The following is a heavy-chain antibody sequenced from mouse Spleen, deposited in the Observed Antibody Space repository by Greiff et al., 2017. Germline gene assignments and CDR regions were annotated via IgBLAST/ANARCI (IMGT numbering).Heavy chain of an antibody. CDR3: ARRLGGYDGAWFAY. Sequence: QVQLQQSGPGLVQPSQSLSITCTVSGFSLTSYGVHWVRQSPGKGLEWLGVIWSGGSTDYNAAFISRLSISKDNSKSQVFFKMNSLQADDTAIYYCARRLGGYDGAWFAYWGQGTLVTVSA. V-gene: IGHV2-2*01. CDR2: IWSGGST. CDR1: GFSLTSYG. J-gene: IGHJ3*01. D-gene: IGHD2-2*01.